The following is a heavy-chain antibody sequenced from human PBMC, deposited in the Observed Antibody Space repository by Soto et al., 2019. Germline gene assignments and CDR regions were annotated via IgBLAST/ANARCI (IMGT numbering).Heavy chain of an antibody. D-gene: IGHD2-8*01. CDR3: ARDTTKGVNDSFDI. CDR2: INPSGGAT. CDR1: EYTFTSYH. J-gene: IGHJ3*02. V-gene: IGHV1-46*01. Sequence: ASVKVSCKASEYTFTSYHIHWVRQAPGQGLESMGVINPSGGATIYAQKFQGRVTMTRDTSTSTVYMELSSLRSEDTAVYYCARDTTKGVNDSFDIWGKGTMVT.